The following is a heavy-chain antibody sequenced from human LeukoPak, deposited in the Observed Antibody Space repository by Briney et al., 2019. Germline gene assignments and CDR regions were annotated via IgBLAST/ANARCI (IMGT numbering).Heavy chain of an antibody. J-gene: IGHJ4*02. CDR2: ISGSGGST. CDR1: GFTFSSYA. Sequence: GGSLRLSCAASGFTFSSYAMSWVRQAPGKGLEWVSTISGSGGSTYYADSVKGRFTISRDNSKNTLYLQMNSLRAEDTAVYYCARVLSEAGGYSSPPRPSYYFDYWGQGTLVTVSS. CDR3: ARVLSEAGGYSSPPRPSYYFDY. V-gene: IGHV3-23*01. D-gene: IGHD6-19*01.